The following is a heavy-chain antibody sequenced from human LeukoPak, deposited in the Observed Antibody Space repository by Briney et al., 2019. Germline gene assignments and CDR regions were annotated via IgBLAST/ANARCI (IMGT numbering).Heavy chain of an antibody. J-gene: IGHJ4*02. V-gene: IGHV3-53*01. Sequence: GGSLRLSCAASGFTFSSYWMSWVRQAPGKGLEWVSVIYSGGSTYYADSVKGRFTISRDNSKNTLYLQMNSLRAEDTAVYYCARDTSGSYGYWGQGTLVTVSS. D-gene: IGHD1-26*01. CDR1: GFTFSSYW. CDR2: IYSGGST. CDR3: ARDTSGSYGY.